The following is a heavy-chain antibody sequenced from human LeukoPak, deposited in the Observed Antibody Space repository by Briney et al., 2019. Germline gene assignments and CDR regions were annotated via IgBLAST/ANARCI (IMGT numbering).Heavy chain of an antibody. CDR2: INHSGST. D-gene: IGHD2-15*01. J-gene: IGHJ4*02. CDR1: GDSTSGYY. CDR3: ARVLTLGVRGLGY. Sequence: SETLSLTCTVPGDSTSGYYWSWIRQPPGKGLEWIGEINHSGSTNYNPSLKSRVTISVDTSKNQFSLKLSSVTAADTAVYYCARVLTLGVRGLGYWGQGTLVTVSS. V-gene: IGHV4-34*01.